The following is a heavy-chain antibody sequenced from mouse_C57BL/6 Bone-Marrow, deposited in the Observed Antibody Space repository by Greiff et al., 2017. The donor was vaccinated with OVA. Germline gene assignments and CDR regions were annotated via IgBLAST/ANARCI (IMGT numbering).Heavy chain of an antibody. CDR1: GYSFTGYY. Sequence: VQLKESGPELVKPGASVKISCKASGYSFTGYYMNWVKQSPEKSLEWIGEINPSTGGTTYNQKFKAKATLTVDKSSSTAYMQLKSLTSEDSTVYYCARNSAMDYWGQGTSVTVSS. J-gene: IGHJ4*01. CDR2: INPSTGGT. CDR3: ARNSAMDY. V-gene: IGHV1-42*01.